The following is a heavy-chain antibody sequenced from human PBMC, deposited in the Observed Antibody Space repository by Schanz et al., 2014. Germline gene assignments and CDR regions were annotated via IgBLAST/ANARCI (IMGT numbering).Heavy chain of an antibody. CDR2: IYYSGST. Sequence: QVQLQESGPGLVKPSKTLSLTCTVSSASIRTYYWSWIRQPPGKGLEWIGYIYYSGSTTYNPSLKSRVTISVDMSKKQFSLNLSSVTAADTAVYYCARGRVVPAAPEFDYWGQGILVTVSS. CDR3: ARGRVVPAAPEFDY. D-gene: IGHD2-2*01. CDR1: SASIRTYY. J-gene: IGHJ4*02. V-gene: IGHV4-59*01.